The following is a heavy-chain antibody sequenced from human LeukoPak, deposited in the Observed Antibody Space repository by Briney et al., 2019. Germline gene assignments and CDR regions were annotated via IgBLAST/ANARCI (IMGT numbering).Heavy chain of an antibody. Sequence: SETLSLTCTVSGGSISIYYWNWIRRPAGKGLEWIGRIFTSGITNYDPSLKSRVTMSVDTSKNQFSLNLSSVTAADTAVFYCAKESSGNYFNPPGYMDVWGKGTTVTVFS. V-gene: IGHV4-4*07. CDR1: GGSISIYY. CDR2: IFTSGIT. D-gene: IGHD3-10*01. J-gene: IGHJ6*03. CDR3: AKESSGNYFNPPGYMDV.